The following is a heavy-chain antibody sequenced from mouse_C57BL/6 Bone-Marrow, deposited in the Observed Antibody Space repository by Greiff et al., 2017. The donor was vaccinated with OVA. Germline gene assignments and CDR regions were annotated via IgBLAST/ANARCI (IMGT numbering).Heavy chain of an antibody. CDR1: GYSITSGYY. D-gene: IGHD4-1*01. V-gene: IGHV3-6*01. J-gene: IGHJ2*01. Sequence: EVQLVESGPGLVKPSQSLSLTCSVTGYSITSGYYWNWIRQFPGNKLEWMGYISYDGSNNYNPSLKNRISITRDTSKNQFFLKLNSVTTEDTATYYCARKTGTLYFDYWGQGTTLTVSS. CDR2: ISYDGSN. CDR3: ARKTGTLYFDY.